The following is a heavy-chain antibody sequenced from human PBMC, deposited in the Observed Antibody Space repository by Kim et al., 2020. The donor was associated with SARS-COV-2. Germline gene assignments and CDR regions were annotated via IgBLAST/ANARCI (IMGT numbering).Heavy chain of an antibody. J-gene: IGHJ4*02. D-gene: IGHD2-15*01. V-gene: IGHV3-9*01. CDR3: AKARLRGWPLDY. Sequence: GYADSVKGRFTISRDKAKNSLYLQMNSLRAGDTALYYCAKARLRGWPLDYWGQGTLVTVSS.